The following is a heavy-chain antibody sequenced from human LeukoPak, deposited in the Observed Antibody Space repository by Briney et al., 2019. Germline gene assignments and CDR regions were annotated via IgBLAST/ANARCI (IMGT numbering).Heavy chain of an antibody. CDR3: ATTREYYYYYGMDV. D-gene: IGHD5-24*01. CDR1: GGSISSGGYS. Sequence: PSQTLSLTCAVSGGSISSGGYSWSWIRQPPGKGLEWIGYIYHSGSTYYNPSLKSRVTISVDRSKNQFSLKLSSVTAADTAVYYCATTREYYYYYGMDVWGQGTTVTASS. CDR2: IYHSGST. J-gene: IGHJ6*02. V-gene: IGHV4-30-2*01.